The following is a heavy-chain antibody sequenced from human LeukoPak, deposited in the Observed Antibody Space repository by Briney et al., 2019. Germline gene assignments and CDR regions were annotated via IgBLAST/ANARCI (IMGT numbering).Heavy chain of an antibody. CDR2: IYSGGST. J-gene: IGHJ4*02. V-gene: IGHV3-66*01. CDR3: ARGYSSSWSDFDY. Sequence: GGSLRLSCAASGFTVSSNYMSWVRQAPGKGLEWVSVIYSGGSTYYADSVKGRFTISRDNSKNTLYLQMNSLRAEGTAVYYCARGYSSSWSDFDYWGQGTLVTVSS. CDR1: GFTVSSNY. D-gene: IGHD6-13*01.